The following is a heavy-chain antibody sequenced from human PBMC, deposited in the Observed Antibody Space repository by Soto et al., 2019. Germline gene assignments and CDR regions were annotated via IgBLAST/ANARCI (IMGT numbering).Heavy chain of an antibody. CDR1: GYTFTSYG. J-gene: IGHJ4*02. CDR3: ARDEVYCSGGSCRDY. D-gene: IGHD2-15*01. CDR2: ISAYNGNT. V-gene: IGHV1-18*01. Sequence: GASVKVSCKASGYTFTSYGISWVRQAPGQGHEWMGWISAYNGNTNYAQKLQGRVTMTTDTSTSTAYMELRSLRSDDTVVYYCARDEVYCSGGSCRDYWGQGTLVTVSS.